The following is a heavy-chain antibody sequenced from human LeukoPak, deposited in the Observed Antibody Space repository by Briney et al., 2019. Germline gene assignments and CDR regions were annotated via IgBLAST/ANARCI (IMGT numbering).Heavy chain of an antibody. J-gene: IGHJ4*02. CDR1: GFTFSSYA. V-gene: IGHV3-30-3*01. Sequence: GGSLRLSCAASGFTFSSYAMHWVRQAPGKGLEWVAVISYDGSNKYYADSVKGRFTISRDNSKSTLYLQMDSLRAEDTAVYYCAREACPYRLCYDDSSGYSLNYYFDYWGQGTLVTVSS. D-gene: IGHD3-22*01. CDR3: AREACPYRLCYDDSSGYSLNYYFDY. CDR2: ISYDGSNK.